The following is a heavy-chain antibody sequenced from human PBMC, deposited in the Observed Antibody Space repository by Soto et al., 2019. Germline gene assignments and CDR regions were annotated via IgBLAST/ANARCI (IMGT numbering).Heavy chain of an antibody. CDR2: ISGSGGCT. CDR3: ASPGIAVAGTGEFDY. D-gene: IGHD6-19*01. J-gene: IGHJ4*02. Sequence: GSLRLSCAASGFTFSSYAMSWVRQAPGKGLERASAISGSGGCTYYADSVKGRFTISRDNSKNTLYLQMNSLRAEDTAVYYCASPGIAVAGTGEFDYWGQGTLVTVSS. V-gene: IGHV3-23*01. CDR1: GFTFSSYA.